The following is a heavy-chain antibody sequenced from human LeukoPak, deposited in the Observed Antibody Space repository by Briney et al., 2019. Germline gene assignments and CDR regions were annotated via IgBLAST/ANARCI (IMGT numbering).Heavy chain of an antibody. CDR2: ITHNGGT. CDR3: ARGNSGSHWGDHYFYMDV. Sequence: SETLSLTCAVHGGSFRGYFWGLVRQTPGKGLEWLGEITHNGGTNYMPSLSGRVSVFQDVSKNQFSLKLSSVTAADTGVYYCARGNSGSHWGDHYFYMDVWGKGTTVIVSS. CDR1: GGSFRGYF. J-gene: IGHJ6*03. V-gene: IGHV4-34*01. D-gene: IGHD1-26*01.